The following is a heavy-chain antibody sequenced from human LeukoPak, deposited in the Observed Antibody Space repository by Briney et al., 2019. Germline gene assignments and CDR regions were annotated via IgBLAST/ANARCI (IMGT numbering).Heavy chain of an antibody. D-gene: IGHD6-19*01. CDR3: ARAAGIVDY. V-gene: IGHV4-59*12. J-gene: IGHJ4*02. Sequence: SETLSLTCTVSGGSISSYYWSWIRQPPGKGLEWIGYIYYSGSTNYNPSLKSRVTISVDTSKNQFSLKLSSVTAADTAVYYCARAAGIVDYWGQGTLVTVSS. CDR2: IYYSGST. CDR1: GGSISSYY.